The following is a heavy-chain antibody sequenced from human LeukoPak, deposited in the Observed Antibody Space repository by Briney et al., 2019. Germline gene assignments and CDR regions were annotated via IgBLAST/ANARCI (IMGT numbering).Heavy chain of an antibody. CDR3: ARSARRGGYFDY. CDR1: GDIVSSNSAG. V-gene: IGHV6-1*01. Sequence: SQTLSLTCALSGDIVSSNSAGWNWIRQSQSRGLEWLERTYYRSNWYNDYAVSVKSRITINPATSKNQFSLQLNSVTPEDTAVYHCARSARRGGYFDYWGQGTLVTVSS. D-gene: IGHD6-6*01. CDR2: TYYRSNWYN. J-gene: IGHJ4*02.